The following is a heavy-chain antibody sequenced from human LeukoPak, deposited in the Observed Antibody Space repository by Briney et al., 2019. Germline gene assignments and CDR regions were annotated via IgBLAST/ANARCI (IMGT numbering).Heavy chain of an antibody. Sequence: SETLSLTCTVSGGSISSYYWSWIRQPPGKGLEWIGYIYYSGSTNCNPSLKSRVTISVDTSKNQFSLKLSSVTAADTAVYYCARPFVYDYVSPFDLWGRGTLVTVSS. V-gene: IGHV4-59*08. CDR3: ARPFVYDYVSPFDL. D-gene: IGHD3-16*01. CDR1: GGSISSYY. CDR2: IYYSGST. J-gene: IGHJ2*01.